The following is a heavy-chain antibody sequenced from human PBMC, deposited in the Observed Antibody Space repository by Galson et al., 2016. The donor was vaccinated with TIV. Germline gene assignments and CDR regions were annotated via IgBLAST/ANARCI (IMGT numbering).Heavy chain of an antibody. CDR3: ARWFDSSGYYYFDY. J-gene: IGHJ4*02. Sequence: SVKVSCKASGYTFTRHYMHWVRQAPGQGLEWMGIINPITGITTYAQNFQGRVTMTRDTSTNTVQMELSSLRSEDTAVYYCARWFDSSGYYYFDYWGQGSLITVSS. V-gene: IGHV1-46*01. CDR1: GYTFTRHY. CDR2: INPITGIT. D-gene: IGHD3-22*01.